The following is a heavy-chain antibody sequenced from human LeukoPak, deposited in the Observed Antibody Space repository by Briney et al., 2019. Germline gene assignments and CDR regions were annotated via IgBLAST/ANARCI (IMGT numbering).Heavy chain of an antibody. J-gene: IGHJ4*02. D-gene: IGHD3-10*01. CDR2: ISRSGDTI. V-gene: IGHV3-48*03. Sequence: GGSLRLSCATSGFTFSRYEMNWVRQAPGKGLEWVSYISRSGDTIYFADSVKGRFTISRDNAKNSLYLQMSSLRAEDTAVYYCARDYASDYWGQGTLVTVSS. CDR3: ARDYASDY. CDR1: GFTFSRYE.